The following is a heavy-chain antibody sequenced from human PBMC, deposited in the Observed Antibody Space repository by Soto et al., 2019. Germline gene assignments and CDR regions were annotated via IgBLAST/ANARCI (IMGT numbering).Heavy chain of an antibody. CDR3: ARGSTMHPYYFEN. Sequence: EVQLVESGGGLVQPGGSLRLSCAASGFTFSDHYMDWVRQTPGKGLEWVGRSRNKLNNYSREYAASVKGRFIISRDDSKSSLFLQMNSLKIEDTAVYYCARGSTMHPYYFENWGQGTLVTVSS. J-gene: IGHJ4*02. D-gene: IGHD3-10*01. CDR1: GFTFSDHY. CDR2: SRNKLNNYSR. V-gene: IGHV3-72*01.